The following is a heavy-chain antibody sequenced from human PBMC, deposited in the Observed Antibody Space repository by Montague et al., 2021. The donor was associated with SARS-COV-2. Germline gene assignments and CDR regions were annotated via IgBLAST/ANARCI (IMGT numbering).Heavy chain of an antibody. CDR3: ARVGFYTESYYDY. D-gene: IGHD1-26*01. CDR2: IFHSGST. V-gene: IGHV4-31*03. CDR1: GDSLNNGGYY. J-gene: IGHJ4*02. Sequence: TLSLTCTVSGDSLNNGGYYWSWVRQHPGKGLEWIGNIFHSGSTHFNPSLKSRITMSADTSTNQFSLHLSSVTAADTAVYFCARVGFYTESYYDYWGQGTLVTVSA.